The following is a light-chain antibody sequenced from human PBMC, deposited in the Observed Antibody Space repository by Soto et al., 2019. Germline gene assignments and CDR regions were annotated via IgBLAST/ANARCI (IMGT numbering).Light chain of an antibody. V-gene: IGKV4-1*01. J-gene: IGKJ2*01. CDR1: QNVLYSSNNKNY. Sequence: DIVMTQSPDSLAVSLGERATINCRSSQNVLYSSNNKNYLAWYQQKAGQPPKLLIYLASTRASGVPDRFSGSGSGTDFPLTITSLQAEDVAVYNCQQYYTTPNSFGQGTKLEIK. CDR3: QQYYTTPNS. CDR2: LAS.